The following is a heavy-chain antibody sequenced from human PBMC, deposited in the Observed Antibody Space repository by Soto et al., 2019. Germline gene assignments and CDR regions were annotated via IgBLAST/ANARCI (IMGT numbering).Heavy chain of an antibody. Sequence: GGSLRLSCAASGFTFSSYGMHWVRQAPGKGLEWVAVIWYDGSNKYYADSVKGRFTISRDNSKNTLYLQMNSLRAEDTAVYYCARGLHYDFWSGSDYWGQGTLVTVSS. CDR2: IWYDGSNK. J-gene: IGHJ4*02. CDR3: ARGLHYDFWSGSDY. CDR1: GFTFSSYG. V-gene: IGHV3-33*01. D-gene: IGHD3-3*01.